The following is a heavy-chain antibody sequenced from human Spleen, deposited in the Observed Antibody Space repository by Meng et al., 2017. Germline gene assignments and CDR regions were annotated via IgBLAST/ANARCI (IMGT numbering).Heavy chain of an antibody. CDR3: AHTVGAVDY. J-gene: IGHJ4*02. Sequence: QITLKEPGPTLVKPTQTLPLTCPFSGFSLSTRGVGVGWIRQPPGKALEWLALIYWNDDKRYSPSLKSRLTITKDTSKNQVVLTMTNMDPVDTATYYCAHTVGAVDYWGQGTLVTVSS. CDR1: GFSLSTRGVG. D-gene: IGHD4-17*01. CDR2: IYWNDDK. V-gene: IGHV2-5*01.